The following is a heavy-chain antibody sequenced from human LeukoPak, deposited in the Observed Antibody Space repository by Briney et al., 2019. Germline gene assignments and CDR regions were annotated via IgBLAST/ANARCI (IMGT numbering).Heavy chain of an antibody. CDR2: ISSGSSHI. CDR3: ARDFRTQLDGYSPPYYFDY. V-gene: IGHV3-21*01. CDR1: GFIFSTHS. D-gene: IGHD5-24*01. J-gene: IGHJ4*02. Sequence: GGSLRLSCAASGFIFSTHSMSWVRQAPGKGLEWVSSISSGSSHIYYADSIKGRFTISRDNAKNSLFLQMNSLRAEDTAVYYCARDFRTQLDGYSPPYYFDYWGQGDLVTVSS.